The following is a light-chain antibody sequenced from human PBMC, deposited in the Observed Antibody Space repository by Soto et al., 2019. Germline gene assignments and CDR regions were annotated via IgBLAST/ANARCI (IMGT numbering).Light chain of an antibody. Sequence: QSVLTQPRSVSGSPGQSVTISCTGTSSDVGGYNYASWYQQHPGKATKLMIYDVSQPPSGAPDRFSGTKSGTTAPLTISGLQAEDEADYYCCSYAGSYTWVFGGGTKLTVL. CDR2: DVS. CDR1: SSDVGGYNY. V-gene: IGLV2-11*01. CDR3: CSYAGSYTWV. J-gene: IGLJ3*02.